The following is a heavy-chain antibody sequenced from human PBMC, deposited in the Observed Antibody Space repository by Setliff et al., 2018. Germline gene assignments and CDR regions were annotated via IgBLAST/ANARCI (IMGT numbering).Heavy chain of an antibody. J-gene: IGHJ6*02. CDR3: ARDRTAYSYGLDV. D-gene: IGHD5-18*01. CDR1: GLSLSSTTYY. Sequence: SETLSLTCTVSGLSLSSTTYYWAWVRQPPGKGLEWIGYIYHNGNTNFNPSLKTRVNMSVDTSKNQIALNLKSVTAADTAVYYCARDRTAYSYGLDVWGQGTTVTVSS. V-gene: IGHV4-61*01. CDR2: IYHNGNT.